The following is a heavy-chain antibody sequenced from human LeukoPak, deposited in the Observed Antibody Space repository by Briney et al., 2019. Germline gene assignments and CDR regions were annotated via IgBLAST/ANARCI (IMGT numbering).Heavy chain of an antibody. CDR3: SGLYSSSLGRVFDY. Sequence: KPSETLSLTCTVSGGSISSYYWSWIRQPPGKGLEWIGYIYYSGSTNYNPSLKSRVTISVDTSKNQFSLKLSSVTAADTAVYYCSGLYSSSLGRVFDYWGQGTLVTVSS. V-gene: IGHV4-59*01. D-gene: IGHD6-13*01. J-gene: IGHJ4*02. CDR1: GGSISSYY. CDR2: IYYSGST.